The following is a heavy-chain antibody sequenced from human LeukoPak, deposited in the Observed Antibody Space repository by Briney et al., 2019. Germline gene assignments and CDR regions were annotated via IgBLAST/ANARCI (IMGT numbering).Heavy chain of an antibody. CDR2: IYYSGSS. J-gene: IGHJ4*02. V-gene: IGHV4-59*08. CDR3: ARRSDYGSGSYYILDY. D-gene: IGHD3-10*01. Sequence: PSETLSLTCTVSGGSISNNYWSWIRQPPGKGLEWIGYIYYSGSSNYNPSLKSRVTISLDTSKTQFSLNLSSVTAADTAVYYCARRSDYGSGSYYILDYWGQGTLVTVSS. CDR1: GGSISNNY.